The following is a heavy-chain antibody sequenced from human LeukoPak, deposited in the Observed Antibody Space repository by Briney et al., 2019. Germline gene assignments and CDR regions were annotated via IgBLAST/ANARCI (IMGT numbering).Heavy chain of an antibody. CDR2: MSPNSGNT. Sequence: ASVKVSCKASRYTFTSYDVNWVRQATGQGLEWMGWMSPNSGNTGYAQKFQGRVTMTRNTSISTVCMELSSLRSEDTAVYYCARGPPNWGFDYWGQGTLVTVSS. D-gene: IGHD7-27*01. CDR3: ARGPPNWGFDY. J-gene: IGHJ4*02. V-gene: IGHV1-8*01. CDR1: RYTFTSYD.